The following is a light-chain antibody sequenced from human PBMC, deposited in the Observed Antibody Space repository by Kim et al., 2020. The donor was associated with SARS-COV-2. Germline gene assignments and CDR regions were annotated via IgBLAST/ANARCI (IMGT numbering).Light chain of an antibody. CDR1: QSISSS. CDR2: AAS. Sequence: SASGGDRVTVTCRASQSISSSLAWYQQKPGKAPDLLIYAASTLERGVPSRFSGTGSGTEFTLTISSLQSDDLATYYCQQYSSYSTFGQGTKVDIK. V-gene: IGKV1-5*01. J-gene: IGKJ1*01. CDR3: QQYSSYST.